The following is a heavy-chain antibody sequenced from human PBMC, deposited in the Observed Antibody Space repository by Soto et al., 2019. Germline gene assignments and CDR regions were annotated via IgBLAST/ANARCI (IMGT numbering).Heavy chain of an antibody. Sequence: EVQLVESGGGLVQPGGSLRLSCAASGFTFSTYEMNWVRQAPGKGLEWVSYISNSGSTIYYADSIKGRFTISRDNAKNSLYLQMNSLRAEDTAVYYCARVGGPWNHPDYWGQGTLVTVSS. CDR1: GFTFSTYE. D-gene: IGHD1-1*01. V-gene: IGHV3-48*03. CDR2: ISNSGSTI. CDR3: ARVGGPWNHPDY. J-gene: IGHJ4*02.